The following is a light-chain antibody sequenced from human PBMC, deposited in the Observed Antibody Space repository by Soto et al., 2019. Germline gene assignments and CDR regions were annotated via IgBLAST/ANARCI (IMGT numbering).Light chain of an antibody. Sequence: QSALTQPPSASGTPGQRVTISCSGSSSNIGSNYVYWYQQLPGTAPKLLIYSNNQRPSGVPDRFSGSKSGTSASLASSGLRSEDEADYYCAAWDDSLSGGVFGGGTKVTVL. V-gene: IGLV1-47*02. J-gene: IGLJ3*02. CDR3: AAWDDSLSGGV. CDR2: SNN. CDR1: SSNIGSNY.